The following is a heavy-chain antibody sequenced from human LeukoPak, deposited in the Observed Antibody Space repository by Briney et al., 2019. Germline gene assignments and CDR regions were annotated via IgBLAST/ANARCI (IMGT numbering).Heavy chain of an antibody. Sequence: ASVKVSCKASGYTFTGYYIHWVRQAPGQGLEWMGGISPNNGGTDYAQKFQGRITMTRDTSISTAYMELSSLRSDDTAVFYCARLGPGAIDFDYWGQATLVIVSS. V-gene: IGHV1-2*02. J-gene: IGHJ4*02. CDR3: ARLGPGAIDFDY. CDR2: ISPNNGGT. CDR1: GYTFTGYY. D-gene: IGHD2-2*02.